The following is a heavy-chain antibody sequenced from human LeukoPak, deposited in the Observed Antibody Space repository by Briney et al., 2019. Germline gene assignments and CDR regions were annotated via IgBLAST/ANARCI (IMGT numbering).Heavy chain of an antibody. J-gene: IGHJ3*02. CDR1: GFTFSSYS. D-gene: IGHD2-21*02. CDR2: ISSSSSYI. CDR3: ARDVTPDDAFDI. Sequence: TGGSLRLSCAASGFTFSSYSMNWVRKAPGKGLEWVSSISSSSSYIYYADSVKGRFTISRDNAKNSLYLQMNSLRAEDTAVYYCARDVTPDDAFDIWGQGTMVTVSS. V-gene: IGHV3-21*01.